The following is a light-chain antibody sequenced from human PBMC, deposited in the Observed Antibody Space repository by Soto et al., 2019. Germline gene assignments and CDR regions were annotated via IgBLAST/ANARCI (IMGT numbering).Light chain of an antibody. V-gene: IGKV1-5*03. J-gene: IGKJ2*01. Sequence: DIRMTQSPSTLYASLEDRVTITCRASQSVGPWLAWYQQKPGKAPNLLIYMASRLESGVPSRFSGSGSGTEFTLTISRLQPDDFSTYYCQQYHYYPYTFGQGTNLQIK. CDR3: QQYHYYPYT. CDR1: QSVGPW. CDR2: MAS.